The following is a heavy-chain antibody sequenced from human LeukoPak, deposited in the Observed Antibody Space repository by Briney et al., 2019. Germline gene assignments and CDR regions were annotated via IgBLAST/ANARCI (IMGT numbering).Heavy chain of an antibody. J-gene: IGHJ5*02. CDR1: GGSVSSADYY. V-gene: IGHV4-61*08. CDR2: IYYSGST. CDR3: ARVTDFWSGPEFDP. D-gene: IGHD3-3*01. Sequence: SETLSLTCTVSGGSVSSADYYWSWIRQPPGKGLEWIGYIYYSGSTNYNPSLKSRVTISVDTSKNQFSLKLSSVTAADTAVYYCARVTDFWSGPEFDPWGQGTLVTVSS.